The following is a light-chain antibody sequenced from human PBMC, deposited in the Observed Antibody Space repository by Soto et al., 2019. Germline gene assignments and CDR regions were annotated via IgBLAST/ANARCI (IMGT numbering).Light chain of an antibody. CDR2: ATS. CDR3: QQANSVAWT. Sequence: IQMTQSPSSVSASVGDRVILTCRASQRISSWLAWYHQRPGKAPKLLIYATSTLETGVPSRFSGSGSGSGFTLTISSLQPEDLGTSFCQQANSVAWTDGQGTKVDIK. J-gene: IGKJ1*01. V-gene: IGKV1-12*01. CDR1: QRISSW.